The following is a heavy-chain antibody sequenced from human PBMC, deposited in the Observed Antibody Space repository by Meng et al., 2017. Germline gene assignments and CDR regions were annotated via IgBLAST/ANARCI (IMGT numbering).Heavy chain of an antibody. Sequence: QWQLVQCGAEVTKPLSSVQVSCKASGGSFSSYAISWVRQARGQGLEWMGGIIPIFGTANYAQKFQGRVTITADKSTSTAYMELSSLRSEDTAVYYCARVGTTDAFWGQGTLVTVSS. CDR2: IIPIFGTA. D-gene: IGHD2-2*01. V-gene: IGHV1-69*06. J-gene: IGHJ4*02. CDR1: GGSFSSYA. CDR3: ARVGTTDAF.